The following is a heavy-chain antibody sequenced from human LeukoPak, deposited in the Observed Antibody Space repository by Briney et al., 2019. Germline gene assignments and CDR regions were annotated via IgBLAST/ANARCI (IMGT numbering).Heavy chain of an antibody. CDR2: ISSSSSTI. D-gene: IGHD3-10*01. V-gene: IGHV3-48*01. CDR1: GFTFSSYS. Sequence: GGSLRLSCAASGFTFSSYSMNWVRQAPGKGLEWVSYISSSSSTIYYADSVKGRFTISRDNAKNSLYLQMNSLRAEDTAVYYCARDLAMVRGVIGYYMDVWGKGTTVTVSS. CDR3: ARDLAMVRGVIGYYMDV. J-gene: IGHJ6*03.